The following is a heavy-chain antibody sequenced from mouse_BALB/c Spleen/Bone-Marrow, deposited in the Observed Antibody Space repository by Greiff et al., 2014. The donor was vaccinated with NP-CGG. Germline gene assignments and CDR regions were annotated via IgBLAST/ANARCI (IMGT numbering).Heavy chain of an antibody. Sequence: VQLQQSGADLVKPGASVKLSCTASGFNIKGTYLHWVKQRPEQGLEWIGRIDPAHGNTKSDPKFQGKATITADTSSNTAYLQLSSLTSEDTAGYYCARGDYYGGSFFAYWGQGTLVTVAA. V-gene: IGHV14-3*02. J-gene: IGHJ3*01. CDR1: GFNIKGTY. CDR2: IDPAHGNT. D-gene: IGHD1-1*01. CDR3: ARGDYYGGSFFAY.